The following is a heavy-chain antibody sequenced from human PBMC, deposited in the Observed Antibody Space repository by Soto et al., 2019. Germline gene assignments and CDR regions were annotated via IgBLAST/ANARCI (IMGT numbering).Heavy chain of an antibody. D-gene: IGHD3-16*01. J-gene: IGHJ5*02. CDR1: GYTFTSHD. CDR2: MNPTTGHT. CDR3: ASAMSTT. V-gene: IGHV1-8*01. Sequence: QVQLVQSGAEVKKPGASVKVSCKASGYTFTSHDINWMRQTTGQGLEWMGWMNPTTGHTNYAQKFQGRVTMTRDSSISTAYMELTNLRSEDTAIYYCASAMSTTWGQGTLVTVSS.